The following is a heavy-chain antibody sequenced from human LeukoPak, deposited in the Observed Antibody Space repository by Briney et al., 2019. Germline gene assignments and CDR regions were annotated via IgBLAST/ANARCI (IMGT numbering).Heavy chain of an antibody. CDR1: GFTFSSYA. Sequence: GGSLRLSCAASGFTFSSYAMHWVRQAPGKGLEYVSAISSNGGSTYYANSVKGRFTISRDNSKNTLYLQMGSLRAEDMAVYYCARGMLNPTTTIDYWGQGTLVTVSS. CDR2: ISSNGGST. V-gene: IGHV3-64*01. D-gene: IGHD3-16*01. J-gene: IGHJ4*02. CDR3: ARGMLNPTTTIDY.